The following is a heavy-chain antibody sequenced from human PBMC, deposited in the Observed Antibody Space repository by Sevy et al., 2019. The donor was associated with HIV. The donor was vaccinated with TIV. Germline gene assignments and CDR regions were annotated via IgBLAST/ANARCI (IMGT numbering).Heavy chain of an antibody. V-gene: IGHV3-33*01. J-gene: IGHJ4*02. CDR2: IWYDGSNK. CDR1: GFAYSGYC. Sequence: GGSLRLSCAAFGFAYSGYCMHWVRQAPGKGLEWVAVIWYDGSNKEYADSVKGRFTISRDNSKTTLYLQMNSLRAEDTAVYYCARESKAVAGIGYYFDSWGQGTLVTVSS. D-gene: IGHD6-19*01. CDR3: ARESKAVAGIGYYFDS.